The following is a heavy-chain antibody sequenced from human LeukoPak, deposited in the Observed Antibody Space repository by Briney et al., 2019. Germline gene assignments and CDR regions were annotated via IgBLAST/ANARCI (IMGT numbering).Heavy chain of an antibody. CDR2: ISWNSGSI. CDR3: AKGSGVRTSRGIDC. J-gene: IGHJ4*02. D-gene: IGHD2-2*01. Sequence: GGSLRLSCAASGFTFDDYAMHWVRQAPGKGLEWVSGISWNSGSIAYADSVKGRFTISRDNAKNSLYLQMNSLRAEDMALYYCAKGSGVRTSRGIDCWGQGTLVTVSS. CDR1: GFTFDDYA. V-gene: IGHV3-9*03.